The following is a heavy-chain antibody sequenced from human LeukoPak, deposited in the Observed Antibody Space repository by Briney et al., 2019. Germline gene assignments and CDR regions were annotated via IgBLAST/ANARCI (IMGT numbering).Heavy chain of an antibody. CDR3: ARHYDKDGYYYAHFDY. CDR2: IYYRST. CDR1: GGFNSSYY. D-gene: IGHD3-22*01. J-gene: IGHJ4*02. Sequence: SETLSLTCTGSGGFNSSYYWNWLRQPPGKGLEWIGYIYYRSTNYNPSLKSRVTISIDTSKNQLYLKLSSVTAPDTAEYYCARHYDKDGYYYAHFDYWGQGTLVTVSS. V-gene: IGHV4-59*08.